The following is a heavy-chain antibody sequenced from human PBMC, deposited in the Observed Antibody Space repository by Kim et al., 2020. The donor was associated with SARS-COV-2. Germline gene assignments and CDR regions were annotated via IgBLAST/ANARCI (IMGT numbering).Heavy chain of an antibody. J-gene: IGHJ3*02. D-gene: IGHD1-26*01. CDR3: ARAFGGSYYDAFDI. CDR1: GFTFSSYA. CDR2: ISYDGSNK. Sequence: GGSLRLSCAASGFTFSSYAMHWVRQAPGKGLEWVAVISYDGSNKYYADSVKGRFTISRDNSKNTLYLQMNSLRAEDTAVYYCARAFGGSYYDAFDIWGQGKMVT. V-gene: IGHV3-30-3*01.